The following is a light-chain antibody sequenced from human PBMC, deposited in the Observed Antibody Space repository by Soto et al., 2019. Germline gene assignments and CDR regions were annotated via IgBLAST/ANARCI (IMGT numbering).Light chain of an antibody. CDR1: QTISTY. J-gene: IGKJ5*01. CDR2: DAS. CDR3: LQRSDWPIT. V-gene: IGKV3-11*01. Sequence: EIVLTQSPPTLSLSPGESAALSCRVSQTISTYLAWCQQKPGQAPRLLIYDASTRATGIPARFSGSGSGTDFTLTISYLEPEDFAVYYCLQRSDWPITFGQGTRLEI.